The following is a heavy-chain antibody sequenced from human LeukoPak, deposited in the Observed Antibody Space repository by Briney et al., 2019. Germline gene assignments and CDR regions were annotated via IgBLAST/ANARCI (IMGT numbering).Heavy chain of an antibody. V-gene: IGHV4-34*01. D-gene: IGHD6-13*01. CDR2: INHSGST. CDR3: ASIAAAGIGSYYYGMDV. Sequence: PSETLSLTCAVYGGSFSGYYWSWIRQPPGKGLEWIGEINHSGSTNYNPSLKSRVTISVDTSKNQFSLKLSSVTAADTAVYYCASIAAAGIGSYYYGMDVWGQGTTVTVSS. CDR1: GGSFSGYY. J-gene: IGHJ6*02.